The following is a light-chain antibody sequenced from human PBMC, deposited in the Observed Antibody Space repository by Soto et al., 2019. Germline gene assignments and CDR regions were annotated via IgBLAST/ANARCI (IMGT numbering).Light chain of an antibody. CDR3: AAWNDGLSGFV. CDR1: SSDIGRNA. CDR2: RNN. Sequence: QSVLTQPPSTSRTPGQRVTISCSGSSSDIGRNAVYWYQQLPGTAPKLLIYRNNQRPSGVPDRFSGTKSGTSASLAISGLRSEDEADYYCAAWNDGLSGFVFGAGTKVTVL. J-gene: IGLJ1*01. V-gene: IGLV1-47*01.